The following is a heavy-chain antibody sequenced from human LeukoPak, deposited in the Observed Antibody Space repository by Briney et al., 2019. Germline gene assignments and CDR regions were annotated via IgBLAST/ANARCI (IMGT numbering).Heavy chain of an antibody. V-gene: IGHV3-53*01. D-gene: IGHD6-13*01. CDR3: ARGMENSSWYEYYYYYYGMDV. CDR2: IYSGGST. J-gene: IGHJ6*02. CDR1: GFTVSSNY. Sequence: GGSLRLSCAASGFTVSSNYMSWVRQALGKGLEWVSVIYSGGSTYYADSVKGRFTISRDNSKNTLYLQMNSLRAEDTAVYYCARGMENSSWYEYYYYYYGMDVWGQGTTVTVSS.